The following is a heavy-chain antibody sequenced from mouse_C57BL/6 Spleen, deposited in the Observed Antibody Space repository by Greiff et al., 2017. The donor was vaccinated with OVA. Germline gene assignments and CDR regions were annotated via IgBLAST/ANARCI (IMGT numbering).Heavy chain of an antibody. D-gene: IGHD2-5*01. CDR3: ARTYYSNWYFDV. Sequence: EVKLQESGPELVKPGASVKIPCKASGYTFTDYNMDWVKQSHGKSLEWIGDINPNNGGTIYNQKFKGKATLTVDKSSSTAYMELRSLTSEDTAVYYCARTYYSNWYFDVWGTGTTVTVSS. V-gene: IGHV1-18*01. CDR1: GYTFTDYN. CDR2: INPNNGGT. J-gene: IGHJ1*03.